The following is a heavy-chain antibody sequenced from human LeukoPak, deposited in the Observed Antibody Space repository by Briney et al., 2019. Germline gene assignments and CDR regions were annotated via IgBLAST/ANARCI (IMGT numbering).Heavy chain of an antibody. CDR2: ISGSGGNT. Sequence: GGSLRLSCAASGFAFSSYAMSWVRQTPGKGLEWVSAISGSGGNTFYGDSVKGRFTISRDNSKNTLYLQMNSLRAEDTAVYYCVEDVVVIVAAKPGIWGQGTLVTVSS. CDR3: VEDVVVIVAAKPGI. V-gene: IGHV3-23*01. D-gene: IGHD2-15*01. J-gene: IGHJ4*02. CDR1: GFAFSSYA.